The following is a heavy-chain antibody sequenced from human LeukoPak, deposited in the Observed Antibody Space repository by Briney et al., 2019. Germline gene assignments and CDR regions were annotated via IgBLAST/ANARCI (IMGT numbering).Heavy chain of an antibody. CDR2: IYSGGRT. Sequence: GGSLRLSCAASGLTVSSNYMSWVRQAPGKGLEWVSVIYSGGRTFYADSVKGRFIISRDNSKNTLFLQVNSLRAEDTAVYYCARDLYYGSGGYYFDYWGQGTLVTVSS. CDR3: ARDLYYGSGGYYFDY. D-gene: IGHD3-10*01. V-gene: IGHV3-66*01. CDR1: GLTVSSNY. J-gene: IGHJ4*02.